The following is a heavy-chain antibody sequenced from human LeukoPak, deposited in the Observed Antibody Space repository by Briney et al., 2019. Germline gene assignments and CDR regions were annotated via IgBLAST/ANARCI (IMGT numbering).Heavy chain of an antibody. Sequence: PGGSLRLSCAASGFTFSSYWMNWVRQAPVKGLEWVAFISYDGSNKYYADSVKGRFTISRDNSKNTLYLQMNSLRAEDTAMYYCARDPEANNWNYDYMDVWGKGTTVTVSS. CDR1: GFTFSSYW. CDR3: ARDPEANNWNYDYMDV. V-gene: IGHV3-30*03. J-gene: IGHJ6*03. CDR2: ISYDGSNK. D-gene: IGHD1-20*01.